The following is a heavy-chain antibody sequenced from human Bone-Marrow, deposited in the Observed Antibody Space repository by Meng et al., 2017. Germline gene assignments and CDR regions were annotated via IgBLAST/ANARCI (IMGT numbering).Heavy chain of an antibody. CDR3: ARGGYYSRLTFHDAFDI. Sequence: SETLSLTCTVSGGSISSYYWNWIRQAPGKGLEWIGSVYYSGITYYNPSLESRVTISVDTSKNQFSLKLSSVTAADTAVYYCARGGYYSRLTFHDAFDIWGQGTTVTVSS. CDR2: VYYSGIT. V-gene: IGHV4-39*07. D-gene: IGHD3-22*01. CDR1: GGSISSYY. J-gene: IGHJ3*02.